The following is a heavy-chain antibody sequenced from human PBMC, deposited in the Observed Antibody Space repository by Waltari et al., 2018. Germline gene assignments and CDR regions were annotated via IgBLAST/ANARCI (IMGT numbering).Heavy chain of an antibody. V-gene: IGHV5-51*01. CDR2: IYPGGYVT. J-gene: IGHJ2*01. Sequence: DVQLVQSGAEVKKPGESRKISCKGSGYSFTSYLIGCVGQMPGKGLEWMGIIYPGGYVTRCSPAVQGQVTVSADKSMSTAYLQWSSLKASDTAMYYWARQVSWPTGRCQNWYFDLWGRGTLVTVSS. D-gene: IGHD1-1*01. CDR3: ARQVSWPTGRCQNWYFDL. CDR1: GYSFTSYL.